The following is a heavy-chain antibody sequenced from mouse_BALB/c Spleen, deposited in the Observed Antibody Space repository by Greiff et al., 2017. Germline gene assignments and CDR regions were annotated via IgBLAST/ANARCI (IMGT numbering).Heavy chain of an antibody. CDR2: IYPGSGNT. CDR3: ATRALYYAMDY. CDR1: GYTFTDYY. D-gene: IGHD3-1*01. J-gene: IGHJ4*01. Sequence: QVHVKQSGAELARPGASVKLSCKASGYTFTDYYINWVKQRTGQGLEWIGEIYPGSGNTYYNEKFKGKATLTADKSSSTAYMQLSSLTSEDSAVYFCATRALYYAMDYWGQGTSVTVSS. V-gene: IGHV1-77*01.